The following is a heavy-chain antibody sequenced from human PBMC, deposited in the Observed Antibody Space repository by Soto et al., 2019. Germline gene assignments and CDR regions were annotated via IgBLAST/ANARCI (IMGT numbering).Heavy chain of an antibody. V-gene: IGHV1-2*04. CDR3: AREGRGGNHRTDAFDI. D-gene: IGHD2-15*01. Sequence: GASVKVSCKASGYTFTGYYMHWVRQAPGQGLEWMGWINPNSGGTNYAQKFQGWVTMTRDTSISTAYMELSRLRSDDTAVYYCAREGRGGNHRTDAFDIWGQGTMVT. CDR2: INPNSGGT. J-gene: IGHJ3*02. CDR1: GYTFTGYY.